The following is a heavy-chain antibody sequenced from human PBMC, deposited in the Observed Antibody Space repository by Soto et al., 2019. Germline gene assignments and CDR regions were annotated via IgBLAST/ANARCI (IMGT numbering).Heavy chain of an antibody. CDR3: VRTVAVAGTNVPDYFDH. Sequence: PSDTLSLTCAVSGYAISNGYYWGRVRQPPGKGLEWIGDSHQSGITHHSPSLKGRVITSMLTSKNQFSLDLISVTAADTAMYYCVRTVAVAGTNVPDYFDHWGQGXQVTVSS. CDR2: SHQSGIT. CDR1: GYAISNGYY. J-gene: IGHJ4*02. V-gene: IGHV4-38-2*01. D-gene: IGHD6-19*01.